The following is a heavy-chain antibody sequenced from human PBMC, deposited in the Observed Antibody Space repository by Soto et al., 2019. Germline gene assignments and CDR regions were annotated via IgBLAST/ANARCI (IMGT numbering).Heavy chain of an antibody. CDR2: IDSGGTST. D-gene: IGHD7-27*01. CDR3: ARDTGDTWFDP. J-gene: IGHJ5*02. V-gene: IGHV3-74*01. CDR1: GFTFSSYW. Sequence: GGSLRLSCAASGFTFSSYWMHWVRQAPGKGLLWVSRIDSGGTSTSYADSVKGRFAISRDNAKNTLYLQMNSLRAEDTAVYYCARDTGDTWFDPWGQGTLVTVSS.